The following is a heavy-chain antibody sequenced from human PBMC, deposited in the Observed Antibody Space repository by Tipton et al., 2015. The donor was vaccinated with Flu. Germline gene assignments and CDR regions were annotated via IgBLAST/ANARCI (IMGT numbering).Heavy chain of an antibody. V-gene: IGHV3-23*01. Sequence: SLRLSCAASGFTFSGSAMNWVRQAPGKGLERVSDIGGSGDNTHYADSVKGRFTISRDNSKNTLYLQMNSLRDEDTAIYYCAKDFNWGSTWGQGTLVTVSS. CDR1: GFTFSGSA. CDR2: IGGSGDNT. J-gene: IGHJ4*02. D-gene: IGHD7-27*01. CDR3: AKDFNWGST.